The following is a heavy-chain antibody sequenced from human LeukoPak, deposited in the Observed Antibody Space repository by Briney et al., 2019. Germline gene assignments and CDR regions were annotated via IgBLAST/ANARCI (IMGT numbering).Heavy chain of an antibody. D-gene: IGHD2-2*01. Sequence: GGSLRLSCAASGFTFSNYAMHWVRQAPGKGLEWVAYISYDGSNKNYAGSVKGRFTSSRDTSRNTVNLQMNSLRPEDTAVYYCARETAYAISRPIEYWGQGTLVTVSS. CDR3: ARETAYAISRPIEY. CDR1: GFTFSNYA. CDR2: ISYDGSNK. J-gene: IGHJ4*02. V-gene: IGHV3-30-3*01.